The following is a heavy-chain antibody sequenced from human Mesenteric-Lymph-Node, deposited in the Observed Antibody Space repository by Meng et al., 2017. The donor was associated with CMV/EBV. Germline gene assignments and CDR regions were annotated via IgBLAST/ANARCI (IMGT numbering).Heavy chain of an antibody. CDR1: GFSFHNYW. D-gene: IGHD5-12*01. CDR2: INQDGSEK. Sequence: GESLKISCSASGFSFHNYWMSWVRQAPGKGLEWVATINQDGSEKYFVDSVKGRFTISRDNAKSSVYLQMNSLRAEDTAVYYCARESAARWLRYYYFDYWGQGTLVTVSS. V-gene: IGHV3-7*01. J-gene: IGHJ4*02. CDR3: ARESAARWLRYYYFDY.